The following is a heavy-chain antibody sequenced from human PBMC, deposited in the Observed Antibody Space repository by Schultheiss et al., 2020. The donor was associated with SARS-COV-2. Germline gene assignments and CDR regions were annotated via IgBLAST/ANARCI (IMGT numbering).Heavy chain of an antibody. J-gene: IGHJ4*02. V-gene: IGHV3-38-3*01. CDR1: GFTVSSNE. CDR3: AKGVLQGGGYIDG. D-gene: IGHD3-10*01. Sequence: GGSLRLSCAASGFTVSSNEMSWVRQAPGKGLEWVSSISGGSTYYADSVKGRFTISRDNSKNTLYLQMNSLRAEDTAVYYCAKGVLQGGGYIDGWGQGTLVTVSS. CDR2: ISGGST.